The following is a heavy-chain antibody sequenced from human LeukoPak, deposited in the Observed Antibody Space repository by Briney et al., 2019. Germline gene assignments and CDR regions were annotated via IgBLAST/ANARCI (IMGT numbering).Heavy chain of an antibody. V-gene: IGHV3-30*02. Sequence: GGSLRLSCAASGFTFSSYGMHWVRQAPGKGLEWVAFIRYDGSNKYYADSVKGRFTISRDNAKNSLYLQMNSLRAEDTAVYYCARADYDILTGYSIWGQGTLVTVSS. D-gene: IGHD3-9*01. CDR3: ARADYDILTGYSI. CDR2: IRYDGSNK. CDR1: GFTFSSYG. J-gene: IGHJ4*02.